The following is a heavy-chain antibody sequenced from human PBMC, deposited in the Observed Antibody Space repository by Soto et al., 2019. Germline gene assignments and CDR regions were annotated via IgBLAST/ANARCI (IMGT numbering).Heavy chain of an antibody. D-gene: IGHD6-13*01. CDR1: GGSISSYY. CDR2: IYYSGST. V-gene: IGHV4-59*01. J-gene: IGHJ4*02. CDR3: ARESIAAAGTYFDY. Sequence: PSETLSLTCTVSGGSISSYYWSWIRQPPGKGLEWIGYIYYSGSTNYNPSLKSRVTISVDTSKNQCSLKLSSVTAADTAVYYCARESIAAAGTYFDYWGQGTLVTVSS.